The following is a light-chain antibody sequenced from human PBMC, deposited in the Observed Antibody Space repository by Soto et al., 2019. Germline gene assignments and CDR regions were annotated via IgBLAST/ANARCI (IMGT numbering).Light chain of an antibody. Sequence: QPVLTQPPSASGSPGQSVAISCTGTSRDVGASDYVSWYQQHSGKAPKLLLYEVNKRPSGVPDRFSGSKSGNTASLTVSALQADDEADYYCLSHAGSSNVLGTGTKVTVL. V-gene: IGLV2-8*01. CDR1: SRDVGASDY. CDR3: LSHAGSSNV. J-gene: IGLJ1*01. CDR2: EVN.